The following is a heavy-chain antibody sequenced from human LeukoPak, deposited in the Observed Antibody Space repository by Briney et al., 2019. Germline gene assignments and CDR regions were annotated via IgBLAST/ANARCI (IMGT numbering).Heavy chain of an antibody. V-gene: IGHV4-34*01. CDR1: GGSFSGYY. D-gene: IGHD4-17*01. Sequence: SETLSLTCAVYGGSFSGYYWSWIRQPPGKGLEWIGEINHSGSTNYNPSLKSRVTISVDTSKNQFSLKLSSVTAADTAVYYCARGPTRSRTVTTLRYWGQGTLVTVSS. CDR2: INHSGST. J-gene: IGHJ4*02. CDR3: ARGPTRSRTVTTLRY.